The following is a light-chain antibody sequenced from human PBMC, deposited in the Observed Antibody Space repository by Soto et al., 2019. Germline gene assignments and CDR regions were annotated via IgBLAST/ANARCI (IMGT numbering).Light chain of an antibody. CDR3: LQYHYWWT. V-gene: IGKV1-5*03. Sequence: DIQMTQSPSTLSGSVGDRVTMACRSSQTISSWLAWYQQKPGKAPKLLIYKASTLKSGVPSRFSGSGSGTEFTLTISSLQSEDFAVYYCLQYHYWWTFGQGTKVDIK. CDR2: KAS. CDR1: QTISSW. J-gene: IGKJ1*01.